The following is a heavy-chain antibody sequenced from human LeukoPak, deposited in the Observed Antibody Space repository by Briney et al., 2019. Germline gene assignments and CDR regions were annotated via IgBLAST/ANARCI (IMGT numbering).Heavy chain of an antibody. CDR2: VYYSGSA. D-gene: IGHD1-26*01. V-gene: IGHV4-59*01. Sequence: KPSETLSLTCTVSGGSISSYYWSWIRQPPGKGVEWIGYVYYSGSAHYNPPLKSRVTISVDTSKNQFSLKVSSVTAADTAIYYCAGGTYYYFDYWGQGTLVTVSS. CDR1: GGSISSYY. J-gene: IGHJ4*02. CDR3: AGGTYYYFDY.